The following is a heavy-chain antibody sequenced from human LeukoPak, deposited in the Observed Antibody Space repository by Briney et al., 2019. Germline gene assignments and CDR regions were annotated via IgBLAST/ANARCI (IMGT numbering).Heavy chain of an antibody. J-gene: IGHJ4*02. CDR1: GGSFSGYY. CDR3: ARDGWLRFFDY. V-gene: IGHV4-34*01. D-gene: IGHD5-12*01. Sequence: SETLSLTRAVYGGSFSGYYWSWIRQPPGKGLEWIGEINHSGSTNYNPSLKSRVTISVDTSKNQFSLKLSSVTAADTAVYYCARDGWLRFFDYWGQGTLVTVSS. CDR2: INHSGST.